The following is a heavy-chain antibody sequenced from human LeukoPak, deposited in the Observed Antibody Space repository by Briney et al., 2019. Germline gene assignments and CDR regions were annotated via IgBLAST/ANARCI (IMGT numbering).Heavy chain of an antibody. CDR1: GYSIRSGHY. V-gene: IGHV4-38-2*01. J-gene: IGHJ4*02. D-gene: IGHD3-22*01. CDR3: ARSGDYMKEGFYY. CDR2: INHSGIT. Sequence: SETLSLTCAVSGYSIRSGHYWGWIRQSPGKGLEWIGSINHSGITEYNPSLKSRVTLSVDTSKNQFSLQLRSVTAADRALYYCARSGDYMKEGFYYWGKRTQVTVSS.